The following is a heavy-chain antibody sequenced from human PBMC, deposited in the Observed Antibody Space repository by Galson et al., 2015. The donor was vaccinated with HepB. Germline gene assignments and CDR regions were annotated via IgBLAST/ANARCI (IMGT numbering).Heavy chain of an antibody. CDR3: AKDMEDSGSYYGGVDY. Sequence: SLRLSCAASGFTFDDYAMHWVRQAPGKGLEWVSGISWNSGSIGYADSVKGRFTISRDNAKNSLYLQMNSLRAEDTALYYCAKDMEDSGSYYGGVDYWGQGTLVTVSS. CDR2: ISWNSGSI. V-gene: IGHV3-9*01. CDR1: GFTFDDYA. J-gene: IGHJ4*02. D-gene: IGHD1-26*01.